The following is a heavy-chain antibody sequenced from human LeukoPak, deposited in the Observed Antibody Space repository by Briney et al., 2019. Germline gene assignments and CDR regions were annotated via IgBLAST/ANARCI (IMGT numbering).Heavy chain of an antibody. CDR1: GFTFSSYW. Sequence: GGSLRLSCAASGFTFSSYWMHWVRQAPGKGLVWVSRINTDGNSTSYADSVKGRFTISRDNAKNTLYLQMNSLRAEDTAVYYYARSGGSYFDYWGQGTLVTVSS. J-gene: IGHJ4*02. CDR2: INTDGNST. D-gene: IGHD1-26*01. V-gene: IGHV3-74*01. CDR3: ARSGGSYFDY.